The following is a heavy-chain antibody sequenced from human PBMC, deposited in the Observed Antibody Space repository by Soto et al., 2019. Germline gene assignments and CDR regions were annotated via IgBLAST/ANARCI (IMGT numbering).Heavy chain of an antibody. J-gene: IGHJ3*02. CDR3: AHSTYYDSSGYFKHAFDI. Sequence: QITLKESGPTLVKPTQTLTLTCTFSGFSLSTRGVGVGWIRQPPGKALEWLALIYWDDDKRYSPSLKSRLTITKDTSKNQVVLTMTNMDPVDTATYYCAHSTYYDSSGYFKHAFDIWGQGTMVTVSS. CDR2: IYWDDDK. CDR1: GFSLSTRGVG. D-gene: IGHD3-22*01. V-gene: IGHV2-5*02.